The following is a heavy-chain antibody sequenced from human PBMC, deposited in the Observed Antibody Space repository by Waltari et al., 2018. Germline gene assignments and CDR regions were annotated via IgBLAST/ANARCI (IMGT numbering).Heavy chain of an antibody. V-gene: IGHV1-69*05. Sequence: QVQLVQSGAGVKKPGSSVKVSCKASGGTFSSYAISWLRQAPGQGLEWMGGIIPIFGTANYAQKFQGRVTITTDESTSTAYMELSSLRSEDTAVYYCARGAFKSYGDYGSYFDYWGQGTLVTVSS. CDR1: GGTFSSYA. CDR2: IIPIFGTA. D-gene: IGHD4-17*01. J-gene: IGHJ4*02. CDR3: ARGAFKSYGDYGSYFDY.